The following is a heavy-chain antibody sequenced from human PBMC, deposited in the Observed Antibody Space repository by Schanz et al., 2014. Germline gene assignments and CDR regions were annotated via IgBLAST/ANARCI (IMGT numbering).Heavy chain of an antibody. D-gene: IGHD1-1*01. CDR3: ARDSAGTTFGVLDS. J-gene: IGHJ4*02. V-gene: IGHV3-66*02. Sequence: EVQVVESGGGLVQPGGSLRLSCVASGFNVSKSYVSWVRQAPGKGLEWVSLIYKSGSAFYADSVKGRLTISRDNSKNTVYLEMNRLRTEDTALYYCARDSAGTTFGVLDSWGQGTLVNVSS. CDR2: IYKSGSA. CDR1: GFNVSKSY.